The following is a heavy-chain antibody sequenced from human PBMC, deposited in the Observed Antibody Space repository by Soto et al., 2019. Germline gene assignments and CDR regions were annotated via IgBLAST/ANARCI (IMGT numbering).Heavy chain of an antibody. CDR1: GFTFSSYG. Sequence: WGSLRLSCAASGFTFSSYGMHWVRQAPGKGLEWVAVISYDGSNKYYADSVKGRFTISRDNSKNTLYLQMNSLRAEDTAVYYCAKDLITMVRGVQNKYYYYYGMDVGGQGTTVTVSS. V-gene: IGHV3-30*18. D-gene: IGHD3-10*01. J-gene: IGHJ6*02. CDR2: ISYDGSNK. CDR3: AKDLITMVRGVQNKYYYYYGMDV.